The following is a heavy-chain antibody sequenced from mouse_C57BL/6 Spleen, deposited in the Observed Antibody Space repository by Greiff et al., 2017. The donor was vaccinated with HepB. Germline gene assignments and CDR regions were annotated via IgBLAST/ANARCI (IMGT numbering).Heavy chain of an antibody. CDR3: ARHKDRDYAMDY. CDR2: ISNGGGST. D-gene: IGHD2-14*01. J-gene: IGHJ4*01. Sequence: EVKVVESGGGLVQPGGSLKLSCAASGFTFSDYYMYWVRQTPEKRLEWVAYISNGGGSTYYPDTVKGRFTISRDNAKNTLYLQMSRLKSEDTAMYYCARHKDRDYAMDYWGQGTSVTVSS. CDR1: GFTFSDYY. V-gene: IGHV5-12*01.